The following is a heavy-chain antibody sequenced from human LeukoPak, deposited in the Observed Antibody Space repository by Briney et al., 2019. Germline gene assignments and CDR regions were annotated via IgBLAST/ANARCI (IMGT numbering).Heavy chain of an antibody. Sequence: GESLKISCKGSGYSFTSYWIGWVRQMPGKGLEWMGIIYPGDSDTRYSPSFQGQVTISADKSISTAYLQWSSLKASDTAMYYCAREIGPYYYDSSGAVDAFDIWGQGTMVTVSS. CDR1: GYSFTSYW. J-gene: IGHJ3*02. D-gene: IGHD3-22*01. CDR3: AREIGPYYYDSSGAVDAFDI. V-gene: IGHV5-51*01. CDR2: IYPGDSDT.